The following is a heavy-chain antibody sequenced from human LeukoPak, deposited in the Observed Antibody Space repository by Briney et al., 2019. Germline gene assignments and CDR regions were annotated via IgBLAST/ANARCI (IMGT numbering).Heavy chain of an antibody. V-gene: IGHV4-39*01. CDR3: ARHSSWLRLYNWFDP. D-gene: IGHD5-12*01. CDR1: GGSISSSSYY. J-gene: IGHJ5*02. CDR2: IYYSGST. Sequence: PSETLSLTCTVSGGSISSSSYYWGWIRQPPGKGLEWIGSIYYSGSTYYNPSLKSRVTISVDTSKNQFSLKLSSVTAADTAVYYCARHSSWLRLYNWFDPWGQGTLVTVSS.